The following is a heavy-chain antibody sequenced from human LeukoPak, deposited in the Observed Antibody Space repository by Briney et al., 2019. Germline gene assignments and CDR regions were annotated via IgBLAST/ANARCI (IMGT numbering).Heavy chain of an antibody. CDR1: GFTFSKYW. J-gene: IGHJ4*02. CDR2: IKTDGSSI. CDR3: VSGITATSV. V-gene: IGHV3-74*01. D-gene: IGHD1-20*01. Sequence: GESLKISCVGSGFTFSKYWMHWVRQAPGKGRMWVAAIKTDGSSISYVDSVRGRFTISRDNAKNTLYLQMNSLRAEDTAIYYCVSGITATSVWGQGTLVTVSS.